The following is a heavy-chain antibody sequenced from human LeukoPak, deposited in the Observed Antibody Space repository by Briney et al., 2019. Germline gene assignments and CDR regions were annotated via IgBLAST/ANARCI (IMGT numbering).Heavy chain of an antibody. CDR3: AEGTTG. CDR2: IKRDGSEK. CDR1: GFTFSSYW. V-gene: IGHV3-7*01. D-gene: IGHD1-1*01. Sequence: GGSLRLSCAASGFTFSSYWMSWVRQAPGKGPEWVANIKRDGSEKYYVDSVKGRFSISRDNAKNSLYLQMNSLRSEDTAIYYCAEGTTGWGQGTLVTVSS. J-gene: IGHJ1*01.